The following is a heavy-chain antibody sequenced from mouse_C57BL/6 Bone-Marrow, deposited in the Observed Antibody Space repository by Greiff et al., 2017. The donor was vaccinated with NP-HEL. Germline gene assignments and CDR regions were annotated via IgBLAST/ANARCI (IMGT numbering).Heavy chain of an antibody. Sequence: VQLQQPGAELVKPGASVKLSCKASGYTFTSYWMQWVKQRPGQGLEWIGEIDPSDSYTNYNQKFKGKATLTVDTSSSTAYMQLSSLTSEDSAVYYCARWDYYGSSYGDFDYWGQGTTLTVSS. CDR1: GYTFTSYW. CDR2: IDPSDSYT. D-gene: IGHD1-1*01. CDR3: ARWDYYGSSYGDFDY. V-gene: IGHV1-50*01. J-gene: IGHJ2*01.